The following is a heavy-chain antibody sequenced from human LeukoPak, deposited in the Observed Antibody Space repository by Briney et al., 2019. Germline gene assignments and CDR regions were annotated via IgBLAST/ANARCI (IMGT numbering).Heavy chain of an antibody. CDR2: IKSKTDGGTT. CDR1: GFTFSNAW. Sequence: GGSLRLSCAASGFTFSNAWMSWVRQAPGKGLEWVGRIKSKTDGGTTDYAAPVKGRFTISRDDSKNTLYLQMNSLKTEDTAVYYCTTDSPLYYYYYGMDVWGQGTTVTVSS. V-gene: IGHV3-15*01. J-gene: IGHJ6*02. CDR3: TTDSPLYYYYYGMDV.